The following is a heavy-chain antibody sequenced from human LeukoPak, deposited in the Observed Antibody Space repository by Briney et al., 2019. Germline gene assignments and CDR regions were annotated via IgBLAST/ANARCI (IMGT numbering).Heavy chain of an antibody. J-gene: IGHJ4*02. Sequence: PSETLSLTCTVSGGSISSYYWSWIRQPPGKGLEWIGYIYYSGSTNYNPSLKSRVTISVDTSKNQFSLKLSSVTAADTAVYYCARHKDVNYYDSSGYLDYWGQGILVTVSS. V-gene: IGHV4-59*08. CDR1: GGSISSYY. D-gene: IGHD3-22*01. CDR3: ARHKDVNYYDSSGYLDY. CDR2: IYYSGST.